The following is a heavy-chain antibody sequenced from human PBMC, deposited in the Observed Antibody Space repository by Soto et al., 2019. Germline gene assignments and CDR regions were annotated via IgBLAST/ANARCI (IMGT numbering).Heavy chain of an antibody. D-gene: IGHD6-6*01. J-gene: IGHJ4*02. Sequence: PAQTLSLTCAISGDSVSSNSAAWNCIRQSPSRGLEWLGRTYYRSKWYNDYAVSVKSRITINPDTSKNQFSLQLNSVTPEDTAVYYCAIEGPLVIFDYWGQGTLLTVSS. CDR1: GDSVSSNSAA. CDR2: TYYRSKWYN. CDR3: AIEGPLVIFDY. V-gene: IGHV6-1*01.